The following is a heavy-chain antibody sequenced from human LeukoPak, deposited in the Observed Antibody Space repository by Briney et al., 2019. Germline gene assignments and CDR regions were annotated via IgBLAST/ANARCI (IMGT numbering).Heavy chain of an antibody. CDR3: ASHKEYDFWSGHTPNYYMDV. V-gene: IGHV3-21*01. Sequence: PGGSLRLSCAASGFTFSSYSMNWVRQAPGKGLEWVSSISISSSYIYYADSVKGRFTISRDNAKNSLYLQMNSLRAEDTAVYYCASHKEYDFWSGHTPNYYMDVWGKGTTVTVSS. CDR1: GFTFSSYS. CDR2: ISISSSYI. J-gene: IGHJ6*03. D-gene: IGHD3-3*01.